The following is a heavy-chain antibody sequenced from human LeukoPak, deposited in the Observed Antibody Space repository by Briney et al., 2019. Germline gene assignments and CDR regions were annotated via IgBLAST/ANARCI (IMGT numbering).Heavy chain of an antibody. CDR2: IRYDGSNK. J-gene: IGHJ4*02. CDR1: GFTFSSYG. V-gene: IGHV3-30*02. Sequence: GTSLRLSCAASGFTFSSYGMHWVRQAPGKGLEWVAFIRYDGSNKYYADSVKGRFTISRDNSKNTLYLQMNSLRAEDTAVYYCAKSLQPAAMGGYFDYWGQGTLVTVSS. CDR3: AKSLQPAAMGGYFDY. D-gene: IGHD2-2*01.